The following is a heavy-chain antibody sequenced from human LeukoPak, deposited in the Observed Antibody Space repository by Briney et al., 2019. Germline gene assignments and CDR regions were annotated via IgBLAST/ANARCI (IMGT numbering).Heavy chain of an antibody. V-gene: IGHV6-1*01. J-gene: IGHJ3*01. CDR3: ASEQTSGWGAFDV. CDR2: TFYRSKWSN. CDR1: GDSVSNRRAA. D-gene: IGHD6-19*01. Sequence: SQTLSLTCAISGDSVSNRRAAWNWIRQSPERGLEWLGRTFYRSKWSNDYAVSVKSRITISPDTSKNQFSLQLNSMTPEDTAVYYCASEQTSGWGAFDVWGQGTMVTVSS.